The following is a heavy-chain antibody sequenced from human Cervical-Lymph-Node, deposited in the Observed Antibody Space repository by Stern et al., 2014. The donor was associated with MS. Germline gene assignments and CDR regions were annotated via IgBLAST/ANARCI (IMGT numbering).Heavy chain of an antibody. V-gene: IGHV4-4*02. D-gene: IGHD3-10*01. CDR1: GGSISSSNW. CDR2: IYHSGGT. Sequence: QVQLQESGPGLVTPSGTLSLSCTVSGGSISSSNWWSWVRQTPEKGLELRGVIYHSGGTNYNPSHKSRVTLSLDKSKNQFSLRLTSVTAADTAVYYCARSRGVTMSQYYFDWWGQGTLVTVSS. CDR3: ARSRGVTMSQYYFDW. J-gene: IGHJ4*02.